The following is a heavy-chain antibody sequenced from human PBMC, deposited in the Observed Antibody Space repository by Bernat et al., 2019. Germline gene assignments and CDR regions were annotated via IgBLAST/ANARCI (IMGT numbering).Heavy chain of an antibody. CDR1: GFTFSSYG. CDR3: AKDGPLYSSGWYSAHFDY. V-gene: IGHV3-30*18. J-gene: IGHJ4*02. D-gene: IGHD6-19*01. Sequence: QVQLVESGGGVVQPGRSLRLSYAASGFTFSSYGMHWVRQAPGKGLEWVAVISYDGSNKYYADSVKGRFTISRDNSKNTLYLQMNSLRAEDTAVYYCAKDGPLYSSGWYSAHFDYWGQGTLVTVSS. CDR2: ISYDGSNK.